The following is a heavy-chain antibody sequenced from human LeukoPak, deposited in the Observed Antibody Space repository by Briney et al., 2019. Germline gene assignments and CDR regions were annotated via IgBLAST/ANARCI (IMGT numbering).Heavy chain of an antibody. Sequence: GGSLKLSCAASGFTFRGSAMHWVRQASGKGLEWVGRIRSKANSYTTRYAASVQGRFTISRDDLKNSLYLQMNSLKTEDTAVYSCADLGTPYWGQGTLVTVSS. CDR2: IRSKANSYTT. V-gene: IGHV3-73*01. CDR3: ADLGTPY. CDR1: GFTFRGSA. J-gene: IGHJ4*02.